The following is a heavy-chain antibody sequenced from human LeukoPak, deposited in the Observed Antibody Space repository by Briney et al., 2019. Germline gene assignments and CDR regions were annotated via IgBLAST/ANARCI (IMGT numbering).Heavy chain of an antibody. CDR3: ARTDYSLP. V-gene: IGHV4-34*01. Sequence: SETLSLTWAVSGGSLSGYWWCWIRQSPGTGLEWIGEISHSGDTNYNPSFESRVAITLDTSNNQFSLHLSSVTAADTAAYYCARTDYSLPWGQGTPVTVSS. CDR1: GGSLSGYW. D-gene: IGHD4-11*01. CDR2: ISHSGDT. J-gene: IGHJ5*02.